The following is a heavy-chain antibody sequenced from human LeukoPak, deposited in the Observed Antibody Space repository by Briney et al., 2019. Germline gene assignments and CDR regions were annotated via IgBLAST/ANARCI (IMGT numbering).Heavy chain of an antibody. J-gene: IGHJ3*01. D-gene: IGHD6-13*01. Sequence: GGSLRLSCAGSGFMFSDYWIHWVRQAPGKGLVWVSRINSDGTSTSYADPVKGRFTISRDNAKNTVFLQMDTLGAEDTAVYYCARTMAGYSSRLHAFDVWGQGTMVTISS. CDR2: INSDGTST. CDR3: ARTMAGYSSRLHAFDV. CDR1: GFMFSDYW. V-gene: IGHV3-74*01.